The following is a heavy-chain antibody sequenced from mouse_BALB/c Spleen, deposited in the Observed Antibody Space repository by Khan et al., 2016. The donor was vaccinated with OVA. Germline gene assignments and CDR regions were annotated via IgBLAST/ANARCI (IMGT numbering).Heavy chain of an antibody. CDR3: ARDQYGNYLYAMDY. CDR2: IDPSDSET. V-gene: IGHV1-69*02. Sequence: QVQLQQPGAELVKPGAPVKLSCKASGYTFTSYWMNWVKQRPGRGLEWIGRIDPSDSETHYNQKFKDKATLTVDKSSSTAYIQLSSLTSEDSAVDYCARDQYGNYLYAMDYWGQGTSVTVSS. CDR1: GYTFTSYW. J-gene: IGHJ4*01. D-gene: IGHD2-10*02.